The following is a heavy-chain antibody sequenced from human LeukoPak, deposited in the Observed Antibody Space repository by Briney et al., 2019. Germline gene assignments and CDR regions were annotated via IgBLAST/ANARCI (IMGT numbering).Heavy chain of an antibody. D-gene: IGHD3-22*01. J-gene: IGHJ4*02. V-gene: IGHV4-59*01. Sequence: SETLSLTGTVSGGSISSYYWSWIRQLPGKGLEWIGYIYYSGSTNYNPSLKSRVTISVDTSKNQFSLKLSSVTAADTAVYYCARVNTYYYDSSGFDYWGQGTLVTVSS. CDR1: GGSISSYY. CDR2: IYYSGST. CDR3: ARVNTYYYDSSGFDY.